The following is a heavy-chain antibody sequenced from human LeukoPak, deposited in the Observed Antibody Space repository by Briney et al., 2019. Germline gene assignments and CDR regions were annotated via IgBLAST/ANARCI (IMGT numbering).Heavy chain of an antibody. CDR3: ASLLGGYDYYYYYMDV. J-gene: IGHJ6*03. D-gene: IGHD5-12*01. CDR2: IYHSGST. Sequence: SETLSLTCAVSGGSISSSNWWSWVRQPPGKGLEWIGEIYHSGSTYYNPSLKSRVTISVDTSKNQFSLKLSSVTAADTAVYYCASLLGGYDYYYYYMDVWGKGTMVTVSS. V-gene: IGHV4-4*02. CDR1: GGSISSSNW.